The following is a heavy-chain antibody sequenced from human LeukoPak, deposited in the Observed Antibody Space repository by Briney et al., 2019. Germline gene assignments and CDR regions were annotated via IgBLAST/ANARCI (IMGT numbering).Heavy chain of an antibody. Sequence: ASVKVSCKASGYTFTGYYMHWVRQAPGQGLEWMGWINPNSGGTNYAQKFQGRVTMTRDTSISTAYMELSRLRSDDTAVYYCAREAVAGTYWFDPWGQGTLVTASS. CDR1: GYTFTGYY. J-gene: IGHJ5*02. V-gene: IGHV1-2*02. CDR2: INPNSGGT. D-gene: IGHD6-19*01. CDR3: AREAVAGTYWFDP.